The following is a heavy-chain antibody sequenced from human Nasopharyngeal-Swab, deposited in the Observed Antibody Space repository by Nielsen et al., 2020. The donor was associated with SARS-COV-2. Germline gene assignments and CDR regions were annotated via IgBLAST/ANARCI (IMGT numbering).Heavy chain of an antibody. J-gene: IGHJ4*02. D-gene: IGHD6-19*01. CDR2: INHSGST. V-gene: IGHV4-34*01. CDR1: GASFSAYY. Sequence: SDTLSLTFAVYGASFSAYYWSWIRQPPGKGLEWIGEINHSGSTNYNPSLKSRVTISVDTSKNQFSLKLSSVTAADTAVYYCARSSSGWPDYWGQGTLVTVSS. CDR3: ARSSSGWPDY.